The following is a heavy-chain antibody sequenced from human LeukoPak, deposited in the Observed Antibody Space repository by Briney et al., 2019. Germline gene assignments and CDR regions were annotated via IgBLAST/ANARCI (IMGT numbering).Heavy chain of an antibody. CDR1: GFTFSNAW. J-gene: IGHJ4*02. V-gene: IGHV3-15*01. CDR2: IKSKTGGGTT. D-gene: IGHD2-2*02. CDR3: TTGNEEVVVPAAIRYNDY. Sequence: GGSLRLSCAASGFTFSNAWMSWVRQAPGKGLEWVGRIKSKTGGGTTDYAAPVKGRFTISRYDSKNTLYLQMHSLKTEDTAMYYCTTGNEEVVVPAAIRYNDYWGQGTLVTVSS.